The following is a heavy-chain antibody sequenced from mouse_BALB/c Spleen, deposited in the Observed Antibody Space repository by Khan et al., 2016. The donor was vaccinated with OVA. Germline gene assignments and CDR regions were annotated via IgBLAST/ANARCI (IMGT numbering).Heavy chain of an antibody. Sequence: QVQLQQPGAELVRPGASVKLSCKASGYTFTNYWINWVKQRPGQGLEWIGNIYPSDGYTNYNQKFKDKATLTVDKSSSTAYMPHSNLTFEESAVDDMTRRGCTMISPWFDYWGQGTLVTVSS. CDR3: TRRGCTMISPWFDY. D-gene: IGHD2-4*01. CDR2: IYPSDGYT. CDR1: GYTFTNYW. V-gene: IGHV1-69*02. J-gene: IGHJ3*01.